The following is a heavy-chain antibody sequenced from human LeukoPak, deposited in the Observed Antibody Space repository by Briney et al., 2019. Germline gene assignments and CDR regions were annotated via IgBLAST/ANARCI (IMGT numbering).Heavy chain of an antibody. V-gene: IGHV3-21*01. CDR3: ARTYDSGSCRGDCSTYY. CDR2: ICSSSSYI. CDR1: GFTFSSYS. Sequence: GGSLRLSCAASGFTFSSYSMHWVRQAPGKGLEWVSSICSSSSYIYYADSVKGRFTISRDTVKNTLYLQMNSLRADDTAVFYCARTYDSGSCRGDCSTYYWGQGTLVTVSS. J-gene: IGHJ4*02. D-gene: IGHD3-10*01.